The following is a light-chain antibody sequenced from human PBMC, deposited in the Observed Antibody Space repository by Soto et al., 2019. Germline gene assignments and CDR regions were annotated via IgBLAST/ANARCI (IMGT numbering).Light chain of an antibody. J-gene: IGLJ3*02. CDR2: TSN. Sequence: QSVLTQPPSSTGTPGQTITISWSGSTSMSGDHAFNLYQQRPGTAPKWVIYTSNQRPSRVPDRFCDSKSGTSGSLAISGLQSEDEADYYCGAWDDSLKASVFGGGTKVTVL. V-gene: IGLV1-44*01. CDR1: TSMSGDHA. CDR3: GAWDDSLKASV.